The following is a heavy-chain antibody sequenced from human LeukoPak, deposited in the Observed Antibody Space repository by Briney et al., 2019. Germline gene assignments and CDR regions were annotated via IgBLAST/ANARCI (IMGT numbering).Heavy chain of an antibody. V-gene: IGHV4-59*11. CDR1: GGSMSGHY. J-gene: IGHJ3*01. D-gene: IGHD5-18*01. Sequence: PSETLSLTCKVSGGSMSGHYWSWIRQPPGKGLEWLGYITYIGSTNYSPSLKSRVTISIATSMNQFSLRLSSVTAADTAVYFCAGDQLSLNALNVWGQGTMVCVS. CDR3: AGDQLSLNALNV. CDR2: ITYIGST.